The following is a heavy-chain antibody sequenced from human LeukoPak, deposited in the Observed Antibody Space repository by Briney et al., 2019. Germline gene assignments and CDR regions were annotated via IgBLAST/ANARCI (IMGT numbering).Heavy chain of an antibody. CDR2: INPSGGST. CDR1: GYTFTGYY. J-gene: IGHJ4*02. Sequence: ASVKVSCKASGYTFTGYYMHWVRQAPGQGLEWMGIINPSGGSTSYAQKFQGRVTMTRDTSTSTVYMELSSLRSEDTAVYYCARDSTTYYDFWSGYYSAYWGQGTLVTVSS. D-gene: IGHD3-3*01. V-gene: IGHV1-46*01. CDR3: ARDSTTYYDFWSGYYSAY.